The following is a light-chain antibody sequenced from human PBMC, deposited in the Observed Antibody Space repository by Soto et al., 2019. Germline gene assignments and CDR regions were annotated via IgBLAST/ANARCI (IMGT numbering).Light chain of an antibody. J-gene: IGLJ2*01. CDR1: SGHSSYA. V-gene: IGLV4-69*01. CDR3: QTWGTGFGL. CDR2: LNSDGSH. Sequence: QPVLTQSPSASASLGASVKLTCTLSSGHSSYAIAWHQQQPEKGPRYLMTLNSDGSHSKGDGIPDRFSGSSSGVERYLTISSLQSEDEADSYCQTWGTGFGLFGGGTQLTVL.